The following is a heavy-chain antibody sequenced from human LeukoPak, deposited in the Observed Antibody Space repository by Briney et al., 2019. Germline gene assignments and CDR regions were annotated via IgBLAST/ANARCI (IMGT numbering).Heavy chain of an antibody. CDR1: GFTFSSYA. CDR3: AKDMFSSSWYGGWFDP. D-gene: IGHD6-13*01. J-gene: IGHJ5*02. CDR2: ISGSGGST. Sequence: GGSLRLSCAASGFTFSSYAMSWVRQAPGKGLEWVSAISGSGGSTYYADSVKGRFTISRDNAKNSLYLQMNSLRAEDTALYYCAKDMFSSSWYGGWFDPWGQGTLVTVSS. V-gene: IGHV3-23*01.